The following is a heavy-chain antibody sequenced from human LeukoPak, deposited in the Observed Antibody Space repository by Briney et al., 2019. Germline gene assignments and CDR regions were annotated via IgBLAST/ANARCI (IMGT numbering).Heavy chain of an antibody. D-gene: IGHD3-22*01. CDR3: ARDRTPHYDSSGQLYYYYGMDV. V-gene: IGHV3-48*03. J-gene: IGHJ6*02. CDR2: IGSGGGRI. CDR1: GFTISSYE. Sequence: GGSLRLSCAASGFTISSYEMNWVRQAPGKGLEWVSYIGSGGGRIYYADSVKRRFTISRDNAKNSLYLQMNSLRDEDTAVYYCARDRTPHYDSSGQLYYYYGMDVWGQGTTVTVSS.